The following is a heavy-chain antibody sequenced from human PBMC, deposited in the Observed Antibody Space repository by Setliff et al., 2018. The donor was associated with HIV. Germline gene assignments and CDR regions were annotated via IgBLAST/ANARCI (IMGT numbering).Heavy chain of an antibody. CDR3: ARGAPYDYVWGSYRHFDY. D-gene: IGHD3-16*02. J-gene: IGHJ4*02. V-gene: IGHV4-59*01. CDR1: GGSISTFY. Sequence: SSETLSLTCTVSGGSISTFYWNWIRQPPGKGLEWIGYIYDSGSTSYNPSLKSRVTMSVDTSRNQFSLKLSSVTAADTAVYFCARGAPYDYVWGSYRHFDYWGQGTLVTVSS. CDR2: IYDSGST.